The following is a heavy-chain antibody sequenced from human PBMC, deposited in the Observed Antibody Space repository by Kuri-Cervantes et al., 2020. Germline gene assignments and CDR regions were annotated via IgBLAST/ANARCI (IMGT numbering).Heavy chain of an antibody. CDR2: IKHDGSAK. D-gene: IGHD3-10*01. CDR3: ARAGEGFGELFRGCFDY. V-gene: IGHV3-7*01. Sequence: GGSLRLSCAASGFTFNIYWMTWVRQAPGRGLEWVANIKHDGSAKDYLDSVEGRFTISRDNAKNSLYLQMNSLRAEDTAVYYCARAGEGFGELFRGCFDYWGQGTLVTVSS. CDR1: GFTFNIYW. J-gene: IGHJ4*02.